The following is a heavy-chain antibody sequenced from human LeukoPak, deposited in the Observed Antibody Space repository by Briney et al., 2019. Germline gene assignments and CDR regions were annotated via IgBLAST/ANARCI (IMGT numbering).Heavy chain of an antibody. CDR3: ARNLMVRGVMRLDV. D-gene: IGHD3-10*01. CDR1: GFSLSTSGVG. V-gene: IGHV2-5*02. CDR2: IYWDDDK. Sequence: SGPNHLKPTQTLTLTCTFSGFSLSTSGVGVGWIRQPPGKALEWLALIYWDDDKRYSPSLKSNLTITKDTSKNQVVLTMTNMDPVDTATYYCARNLMVRGVMRLDVWGQGTMVTVSS. J-gene: IGHJ6*02.